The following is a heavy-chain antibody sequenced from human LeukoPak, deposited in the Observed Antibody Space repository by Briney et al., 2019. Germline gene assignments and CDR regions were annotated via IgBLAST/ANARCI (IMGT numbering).Heavy chain of an antibody. J-gene: IGHJ4*02. CDR1: GYTFTSYG. V-gene: IGHV1-18*01. CDR2: ISAYNGNT. CDR3: ARDRAGGRSYYNNFDY. Sequence: ASVKVSCKASGYTFTSYGISWVRQAPGQGLEWMGWISAYNGNTNYAQKLQGRVTMTTDTSTSTAYMELRSLRSDDTAVYYCARDRAGGRSYYNNFDYWGQGTLVTVSS. D-gene: IGHD1-26*01.